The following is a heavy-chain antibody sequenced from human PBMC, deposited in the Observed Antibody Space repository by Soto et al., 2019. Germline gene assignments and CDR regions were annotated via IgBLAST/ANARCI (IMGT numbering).Heavy chain of an antibody. J-gene: IGHJ6*02. Sequence: QVQLVQSGAEVKKPGASVKVSCKASGYTFTSYGFSWVRQAPGQGLEWMGWINAYNGDTNYAQNLQGRVTMTTDTSTHTAYMELRSLRSDATAVYYCARMGDVPYYYYGMDVWGQGTTVTVSS. V-gene: IGHV1-18*01. CDR3: ARMGDVPYYYYGMDV. D-gene: IGHD3-16*01. CDR2: INAYNGDT. CDR1: GYTFTSYG.